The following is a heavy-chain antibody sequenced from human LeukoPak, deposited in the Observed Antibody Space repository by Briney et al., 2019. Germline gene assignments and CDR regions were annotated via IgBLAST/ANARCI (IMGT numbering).Heavy chain of an antibody. CDR2: ISAYNGNT. CDR1: GYTFTSYG. CDR3: ASQGWGSGSYRIDY. V-gene: IGHV1-18*01. D-gene: IGHD1-26*01. Sequence: ASVKVSCKASGYTFTSYGISRVRQAPGQGLEWMGWISAYNGNTNYAQKLQGRVTMTTDTSTSTAYMELRSLRSDDTAVYYCASQGWGSGSYRIDYWGQGTLVTVSS. J-gene: IGHJ4*02.